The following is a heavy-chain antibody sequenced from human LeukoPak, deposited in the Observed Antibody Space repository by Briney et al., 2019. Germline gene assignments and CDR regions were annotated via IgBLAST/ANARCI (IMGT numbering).Heavy chain of an antibody. CDR3: ARVFDSGSQAYFYYMDV. CDR2: IYHSGST. CDR1: GYSISSGYY. D-gene: IGHD3-10*01. Sequence: SETLSLTCTVSGYSISSGYYWGWIRQPPGKGLEWIGSIYHSGSTYYNPSLKSRVTISVDTSKNQFSLKLSSVTAADTAVYYCARVFDSGSQAYFYYMDVWGKGTTVTISS. V-gene: IGHV4-38-2*02. J-gene: IGHJ6*03.